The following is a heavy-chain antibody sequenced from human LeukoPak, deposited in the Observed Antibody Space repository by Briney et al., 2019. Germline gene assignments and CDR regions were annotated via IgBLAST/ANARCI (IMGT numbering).Heavy chain of an antibody. Sequence: PSETLSLTCTVSGYSISSGYYWGWIRQPPGKGLEWIGSIYHSGSTYYNPSLKSRVTISVDTSKNQFSLKLSSVTAADTAVYYCAPTVVTSQFDYWGQGTLVTVSS. CDR2: IYHSGST. V-gene: IGHV4-38-2*02. CDR1: GYSISSGYY. CDR3: APTVVTSQFDY. J-gene: IGHJ4*02. D-gene: IGHD4-23*01.